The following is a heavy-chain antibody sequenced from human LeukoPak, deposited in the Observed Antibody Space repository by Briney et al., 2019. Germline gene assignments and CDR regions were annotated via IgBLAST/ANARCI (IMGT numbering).Heavy chain of an antibody. CDR3: ARGGPPHPLRFLEWLIGFDY. V-gene: IGHV1-2*02. Sequence: GASVKVSCKASGYTFTGYYMHWVRQAPGQGLEWMGWINPNSGGTNCAQKFQGRVTMTRDTSISTAYMELSRLRSDDTAVYYCARGGPPHPLRFLEWLIGFDYWGQGTLVTVSS. D-gene: IGHD3-3*01. CDR1: GYTFTGYY. CDR2: INPNSGGT. J-gene: IGHJ4*02.